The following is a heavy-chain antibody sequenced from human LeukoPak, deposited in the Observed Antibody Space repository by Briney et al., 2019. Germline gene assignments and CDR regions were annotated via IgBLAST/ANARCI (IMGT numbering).Heavy chain of an antibody. Sequence: ASETLSLTCTVSGVSINSNHNFGRSIRQPPGKMLEFIGSICDSGAPYYNPALKSRVPVSVDTSNNQFSLRLTSVHTADSSLSFCARSIAAESPRHNWFGPWGQGTLVTVSS. CDR1: GVSINSNHNF. J-gene: IGHJ5*02. CDR3: ARSIAAESPRHNWFGP. D-gene: IGHD6-13*01. CDR2: ICDSGAP. V-gene: IGHV4-39*01.